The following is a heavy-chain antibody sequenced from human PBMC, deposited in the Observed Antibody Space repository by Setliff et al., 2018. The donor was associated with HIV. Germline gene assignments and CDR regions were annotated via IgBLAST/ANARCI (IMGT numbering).Heavy chain of an antibody. CDR3: VKDVLKFWSGSGALDL. D-gene: IGHD3-3*01. J-gene: IGHJ5*02. CDR2: IWYDASKK. CDR1: GFTFNSYG. V-gene: IGHV3-33*06. Sequence: GGSLRLSCAASGFTFNSYGIHWVRQAPGKGLEWVALIWYDASKKEYSDSVKGRFNILRDDSKKTAYLQMNSLRADDTAVYYCVKDVLKFWSGSGALDLWGPGTLVTVSS.